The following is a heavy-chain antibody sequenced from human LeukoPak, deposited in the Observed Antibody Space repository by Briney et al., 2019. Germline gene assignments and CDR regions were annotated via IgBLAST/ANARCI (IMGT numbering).Heavy chain of an antibody. CDR1: IGSVNSGVYY. Sequence: SETLSLTCTVSIGSVNSGVYYWGWIRQPPGKGLEWIGSIHSSGNTYYNPSLKSRVTISVDTSKNQFSLKLSSVTAADTAVYYCTRSIPSWLTPYFDYWGQGTLVTVSS. J-gene: IGHJ4*02. CDR2: IHSSGNT. V-gene: IGHV4-39*01. D-gene: IGHD3-22*01. CDR3: TRSIPSWLTPYFDY.